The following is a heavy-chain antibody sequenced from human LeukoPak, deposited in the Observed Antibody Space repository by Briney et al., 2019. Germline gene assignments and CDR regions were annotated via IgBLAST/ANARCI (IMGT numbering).Heavy chain of an antibody. V-gene: IGHV3-11*01. Sequence: KTGGSLRLSCAASGFTFSDYYMSWIRQAPGKGLEWVSYISGSGNIIYYANSVKGRFTISRDNAKNSVYLQMNSLRVDDTAVYYCANYNGTQYTRNWFDPWGQGTLVTVSS. D-gene: IGHD3-10*01. CDR3: ANYNGTQYTRNWFDP. CDR1: GFTFSDYY. CDR2: ISGSGNII. J-gene: IGHJ5*02.